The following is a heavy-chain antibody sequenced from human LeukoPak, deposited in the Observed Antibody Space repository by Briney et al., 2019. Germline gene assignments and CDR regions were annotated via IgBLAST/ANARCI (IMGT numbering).Heavy chain of an antibody. Sequence: SETLSLTCAVYGGSFSGYYWSWIRQPPGKGLEWIGEINHSGSTNYNPSLKSRVTISVDTSKNQFSLKLSSVTAADTAVYYCARVLDYGADNWFDPWGQGTLVTVSS. J-gene: IGHJ5*02. V-gene: IGHV4-34*01. CDR2: INHSGST. CDR3: ARVLDYGADNWFDP. CDR1: GGSFSGYY. D-gene: IGHD4-17*01.